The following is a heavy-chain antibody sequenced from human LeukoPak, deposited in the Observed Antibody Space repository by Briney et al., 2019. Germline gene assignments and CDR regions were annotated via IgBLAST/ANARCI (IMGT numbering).Heavy chain of an antibody. CDR3: ARGDIVVVVAAKTSGYFDY. CDR1: GGSFSGYY. J-gene: IGHJ4*02. V-gene: IGHV4-34*01. Sequence: WETLSLTCAVYGGSFSGYYWSWIRQPPGKGLELIGDINHSGSTNYNPSLKSRLTISVDTSKNQFSLKLSSVTAADTAVYYCARGDIVVVVAAKTSGYFDYWGQGTLVTVSS. CDR2: INHSGST. D-gene: IGHD2-15*01.